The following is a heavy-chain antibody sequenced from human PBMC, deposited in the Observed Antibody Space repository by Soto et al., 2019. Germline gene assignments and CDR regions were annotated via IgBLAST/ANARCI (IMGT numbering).Heavy chain of an antibody. Sequence: QVQLQQWGAGLLKPSETLSLTGAVYGGSFSGYYWSWIRQPPGKGLEWIGEITHSGSTNYNPSLKSRVNISVDASANQFSLKLSSLAAADTAVYYCESIWVPAAYGYWGQVTLFTVAS. D-gene: IGHD2-2*01. V-gene: IGHV4-34*01. CDR1: GGSFSGYY. CDR3: ESIWVPAAYGY. J-gene: IGHJ4*02. CDR2: ITHSGST.